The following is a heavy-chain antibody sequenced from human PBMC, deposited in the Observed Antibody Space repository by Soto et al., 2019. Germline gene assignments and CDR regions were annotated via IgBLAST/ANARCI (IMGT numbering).Heavy chain of an antibody. Sequence: QVQLQESGPGLVKPSETLSLTCTVSGGSVSSGSYYWSWIRQPPGKGLEWIGYIYYSGSTNYNPSRKSRVTXXVXTXXNQFSLKLSSVTAADTAVYYCARDVDDFWSGYYGYWGQGTLVTVSS. CDR1: GGSVSSGSYY. D-gene: IGHD3-3*01. V-gene: IGHV4-61*01. J-gene: IGHJ4*02. CDR3: ARDVDDFWSGYYGY. CDR2: IYYSGST.